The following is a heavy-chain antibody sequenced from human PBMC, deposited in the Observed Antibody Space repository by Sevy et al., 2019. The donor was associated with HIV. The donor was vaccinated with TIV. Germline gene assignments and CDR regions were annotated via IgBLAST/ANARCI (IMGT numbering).Heavy chain of an antibody. V-gene: IGHV3-30*04. D-gene: IGHD3-10*01. Sequence: GGSLRLSCAASGFTLSRYAMHWVRQAPGKGLEWVALISYEGRNKFYADSVKGRFTISKDNSENRLYLQMNSLRPEDEAVYYCARDLGSSDAGLVVFYYYGMDVWGQGTTVTVSS. CDR3: ARDLGSSDAGLVVFYYYGMDV. J-gene: IGHJ6*02. CDR1: GFTLSRYA. CDR2: ISYEGRNK.